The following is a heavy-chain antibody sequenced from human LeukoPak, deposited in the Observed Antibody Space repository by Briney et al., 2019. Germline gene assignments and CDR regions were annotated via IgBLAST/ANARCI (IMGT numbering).Heavy chain of an antibody. Sequence: GASVKVSCKASGYTFTGYYMHWVRQAPGQGLEWMGWINPNSGGTNYAQKFQGRVTMTRDTSISTAYMELSRLRSDDTAVYYCARLRGYSYGLFDYWGQGTLVTVSS. J-gene: IGHJ4*02. V-gene: IGHV1-2*02. CDR3: ARLRGYSYGLFDY. CDR2: INPNSGGT. D-gene: IGHD5-18*01. CDR1: GYTFTGYY.